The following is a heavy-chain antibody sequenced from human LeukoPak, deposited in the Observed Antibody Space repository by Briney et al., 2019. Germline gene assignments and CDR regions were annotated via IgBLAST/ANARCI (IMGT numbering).Heavy chain of an antibody. V-gene: IGHV3-48*03. D-gene: IGHD1-20*01. Sequence: PGGSLRLSCAVSGFSFSTYEMNWVRQAPGKGLEWLSYISSSGSTIYYADSVKGRFTISRDNAKNSLYLQINSLTAEDTAVYYCARESFPNWKDDYWGQGTLVTVSS. CDR2: ISSSGSTI. CDR1: GFSFSTYE. J-gene: IGHJ4*02. CDR3: ARESFPNWKDDY.